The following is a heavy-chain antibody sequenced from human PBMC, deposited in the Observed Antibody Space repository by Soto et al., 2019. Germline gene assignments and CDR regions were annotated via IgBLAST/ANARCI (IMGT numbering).Heavy chain of an antibody. CDR3: ARDLAAGDH. Sequence: QVQLVQSGAEVKKPGASVKVSCKASGYTFTNYYIHWVRHAPGQGLEWMGIINPTSGSTNYAQKFQGRVTLTYGTSTTTVYMELSGLRSEDTAVLYCARDLAAGDHWGQGTLVTVSS. CDR1: GYTFTNYY. J-gene: IGHJ4*02. D-gene: IGHD6-13*01. V-gene: IGHV1-46*01. CDR2: INPTSGST.